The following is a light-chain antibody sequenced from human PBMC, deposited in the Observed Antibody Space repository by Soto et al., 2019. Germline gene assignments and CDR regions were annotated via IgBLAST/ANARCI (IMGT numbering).Light chain of an antibody. J-gene: IGLJ1*01. CDR3: MSYVGSNIFV. V-gene: IGLV2-8*01. CDR1: SGDAGGYYY. CDR2: EVT. Sequence: QSVLTQPPSASGSPGQSVTISCTGTSGDAGGYYYVSWYQHHPGKVPKLIIYEVTKRPSGVPDRFSGSKSGNTASLTVSGLQAEDEADYYCMSYVGSNIFVFGTGTKVTVL.